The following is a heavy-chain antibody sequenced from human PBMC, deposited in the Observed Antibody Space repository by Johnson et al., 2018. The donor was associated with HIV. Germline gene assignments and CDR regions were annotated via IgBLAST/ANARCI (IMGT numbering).Heavy chain of an antibody. CDR2: ISGSGGST. J-gene: IGHJ3*02. CDR1: GFTFSTFT. D-gene: IGHD3-9*01. Sequence: MLLVESGGGLVQPGGSLRLSCAASGFTFSTFTMNWVRQTPGKGLEWVSSISGSGGSTYYADSVKGRFTVSRTNAKNSFHLQMNSLRAGDTAVYYCAIAGDYDILTGSLLRGAFDIWGQGTMVTVSS. V-gene: IGHV3-23*04. CDR3: AIAGDYDILTGSLLRGAFDI.